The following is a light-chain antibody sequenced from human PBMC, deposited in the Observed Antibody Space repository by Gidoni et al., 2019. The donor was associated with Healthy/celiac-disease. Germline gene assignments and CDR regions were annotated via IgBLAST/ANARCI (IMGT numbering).Light chain of an antibody. CDR3: MQALQTPRT. J-gene: IGKJ3*01. CDR1: QSLLPSNGYNY. V-gene: IGKV2-28*01. CDR2: LGS. Sequence: DIVMNQFPLSLPVTPGEPASISCRSSQSLLPSNGYNYLYWYLQKPGQSPQLLIYLGSNRASGVPDMFSRSGSGTDFTLKISKVEAEDVGVYYCMQALQTPRTFXPXTKVDIK.